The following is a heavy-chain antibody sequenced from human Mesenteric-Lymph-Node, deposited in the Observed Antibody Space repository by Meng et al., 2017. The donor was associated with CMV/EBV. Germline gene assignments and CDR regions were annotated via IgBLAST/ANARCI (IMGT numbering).Heavy chain of an antibody. CDR1: GFTVSSNY. D-gene: IGHD5-24*01. J-gene: IGHJ4*02. CDR3: VRDVGWQQFDY. Sequence: GESLKISCAASGFTVSSNYMSWVRQGPGTGLERVANINRDGSDNYYVDSVKGRFTISRDNAKNSVYLQMNSLRAEDTAVYYCVRDVGWQQFDYWGQGTLVTVSS. V-gene: IGHV3-7*01. CDR2: INRDGSDN.